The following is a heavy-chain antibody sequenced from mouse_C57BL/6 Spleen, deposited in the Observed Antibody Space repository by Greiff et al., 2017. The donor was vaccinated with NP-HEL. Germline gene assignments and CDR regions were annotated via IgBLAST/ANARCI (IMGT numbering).Heavy chain of an antibody. CDR1: GYAFSSSW. D-gene: IGHD2-4*01. J-gene: IGHJ4*01. Sequence: QVQLKESGPELVKPGASVKISCTASGYAFSSSWMNWVKQRPGKGLEWIGRIYPGDGDTNYNGKFKGKATLTADKSSSTAYMQLSSLTSEDSAVYFCARGYDYPYAMDYWGQGTSVTVSS. CDR3: ARGYDYPYAMDY. CDR2: IYPGDGDT. V-gene: IGHV1-82*01.